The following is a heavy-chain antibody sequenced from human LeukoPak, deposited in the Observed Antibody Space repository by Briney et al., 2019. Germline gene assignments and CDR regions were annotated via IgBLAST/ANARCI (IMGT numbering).Heavy chain of an antibody. CDR1: GLMFSKYG. CDR2: ISQDATKK. CDR3: ANQCGGDCESDL. D-gene: IGHD2-21*02. V-gene: IGHV3-30*02. Sequence: PGGSLRLSCAASGLMFSKYGMHWVRQAPGKGLGWVASISQDATKKYYEDSVKGRFTISRDNSKNTVFLQVDNLRIEDTAVYFCANQCGGDCESDLWGRGTRVTVSS. J-gene: IGHJ5*02.